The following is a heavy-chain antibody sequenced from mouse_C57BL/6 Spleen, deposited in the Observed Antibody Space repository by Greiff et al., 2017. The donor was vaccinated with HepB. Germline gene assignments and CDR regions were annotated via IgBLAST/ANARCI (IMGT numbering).Heavy chain of an antibody. J-gene: IGHJ2*01. CDR3: ARVHYGCSYYFDY. CDR2: IHPNSGST. D-gene: IGHD1-1*01. V-gene: IGHV1-64*01. CDR1: GYTFTSYW. Sequence: QVQLQQPGAELVKPGASVKLSCKASGYTFTSYWMHWVKQRPGQGLEWIGMIHPNSGSTNYNEKFKSKATLTVDKSASKAYMQHSSMTYEDSAVYYYARVHYGCSYYFDYWGQGTTLTVAS.